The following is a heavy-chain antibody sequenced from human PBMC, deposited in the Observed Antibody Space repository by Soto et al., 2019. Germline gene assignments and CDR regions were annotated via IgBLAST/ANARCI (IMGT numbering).Heavy chain of an antibody. CDR1: GVTFSTSG. J-gene: IGHJ4*03. V-gene: IGHV1-69*01. D-gene: IGHD2-21*01. CDR2: IIPLFGTP. CDR3: ARVSPSTCGGGNCYRLDSYFDS. Sequence: QVPLVQSGAEVKKPGSSLKVSCKTSGVTFSTSGISWVRQGPGQGLEWMGGIIPLFGTPKYARKFQGRVSITADDSATTTYLELSGLSSDDTAIYYCARVSPSTCGGGNCYRLDSYFDSWGQGSQVVVSS.